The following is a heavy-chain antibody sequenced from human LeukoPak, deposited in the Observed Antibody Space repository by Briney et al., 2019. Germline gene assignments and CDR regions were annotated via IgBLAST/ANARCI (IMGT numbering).Heavy chain of an antibody. Sequence: GSLRLSCAASGFTFINYAMNWVRQAPGKGLEWVSVINDSGGSTFYADSVKGRFTISRDNSKNTLYLQMNSLRAEDTAVYYCAKPPFDSSGYRYYFDNWGQGTLVTVSS. J-gene: IGHJ4*02. CDR1: GFTFINYA. CDR3: AKPPFDSSGYRYYFDN. V-gene: IGHV3-23*01. D-gene: IGHD3-22*01. CDR2: INDSGGST.